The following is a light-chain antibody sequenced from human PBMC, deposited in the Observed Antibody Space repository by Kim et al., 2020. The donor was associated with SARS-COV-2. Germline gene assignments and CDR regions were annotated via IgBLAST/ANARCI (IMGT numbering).Light chain of an antibody. V-gene: IGLV3-21*04. CDR2: YDS. CDR3: QVWDSSSDHSMV. J-gene: IGLJ2*01. CDR1: NIGSKS. Sequence: SYELTQPPSVSVAPGKTARITCGGNNIGSKSVHWYQQKPGQAPVLVIYYDSDRPSGIPERFSSSNSGNTATLTISRVEAGDEADYYCQVWDSSSDHSMVFGGGTQLTVL.